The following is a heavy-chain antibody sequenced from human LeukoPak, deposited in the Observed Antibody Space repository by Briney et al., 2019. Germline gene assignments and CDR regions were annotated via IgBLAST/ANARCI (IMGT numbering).Heavy chain of an antibody. J-gene: IGHJ5*02. V-gene: IGHV1-2*02. CDR1: GYTFTINY. CDR3: ARDRGWYSLENWFDP. CDR2: INPNSGGT. D-gene: IGHD6-19*01. Sequence: ASVKVSCKASGYTFTINYIHWVRQAPGQGLEWMGWINPNSGGTNYAQKFQGRVTMTRDTSISTVYMELSRLRSDDTAVYYCARDRGWYSLENWFDPWGQGTLVTVSS.